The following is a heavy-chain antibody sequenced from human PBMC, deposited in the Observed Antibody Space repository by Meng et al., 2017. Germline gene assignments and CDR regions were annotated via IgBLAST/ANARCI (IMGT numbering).Heavy chain of an antibody. J-gene: IGHJ4*02. CDR3: ARDPDIVGATHFDY. V-gene: IGHV3-30*01. CDR1: GFTFSSYA. CDR2: ISYDGSNK. Sequence: QLVESGGGVVQPGRSLRLSCAPSGFTFSSYAMHWVRQAPGKGLEWVAVISYDGSNKYYADSVKGRFTISRDNSKNTLYLQMNSLRAEDTAVYYCARDPDIVGATHFDYWGQGTLVTVSS. D-gene: IGHD1-26*01.